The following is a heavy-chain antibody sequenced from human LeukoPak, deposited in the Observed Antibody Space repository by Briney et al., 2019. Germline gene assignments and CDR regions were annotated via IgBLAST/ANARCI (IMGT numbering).Heavy chain of an antibody. CDR1: RFTFSNFA. Sequence: GGSLRLSCAASRFTFSNFAMSWVRQAPGKGLERVATISGNGGRTNYADSVKGRFTISRDNSRDALFLQMNSLRAEDTAVYYCAKVTDAFDIWGQGTMVTVSS. J-gene: IGHJ3*02. CDR2: ISGNGGRT. CDR3: AKVTDAFDI. V-gene: IGHV3-23*01.